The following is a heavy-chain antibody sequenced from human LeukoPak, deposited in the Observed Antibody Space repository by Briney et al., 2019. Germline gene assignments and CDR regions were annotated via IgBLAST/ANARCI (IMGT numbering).Heavy chain of an antibody. V-gene: IGHV5-51*01. CDR3: ARRIEWLPHTDAFDI. D-gene: IGHD5-12*01. CDR1: GYSFTSYW. J-gene: IGHJ3*02. Sequence: GESLQISCKGSGYSFTSYWIGWVRQMPGKGLEWMGIIYPGDSDTRYSPSFQGQVTISSDKSISTAYLQWSSLKASDTAMYYCARRIEWLPHTDAFDIWGQGTMVTVSS. CDR2: IYPGDSDT.